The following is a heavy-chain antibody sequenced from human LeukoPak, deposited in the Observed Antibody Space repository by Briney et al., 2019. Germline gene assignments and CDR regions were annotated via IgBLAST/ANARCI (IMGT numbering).Heavy chain of an antibody. Sequence: GGSLRLSCAASGFTFSSYAMSWVRQAPGKGLEWVSAISGSGGSTYYADSVKGRFTISRDNSKNTLYLQMNSLRAEDTAVYHCAKDRGLRYFDWLLEGNAFDIWGQGTMVTVSS. V-gene: IGHV3-23*01. J-gene: IGHJ3*02. CDR3: AKDRGLRYFDWLLEGNAFDI. D-gene: IGHD3-9*01. CDR2: ISGSGGST. CDR1: GFTFSSYA.